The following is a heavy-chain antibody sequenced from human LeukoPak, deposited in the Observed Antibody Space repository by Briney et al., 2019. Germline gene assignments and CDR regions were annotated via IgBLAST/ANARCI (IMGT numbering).Heavy chain of an antibody. D-gene: IGHD5-18*01. V-gene: IGHV4-4*02. Sequence: PSGTLSLTCAVSGGSISSSNWWSWVRQPPGKGLEWIGEIYHSGSTNYNPSLKSRVTISVDKSKNQFSLKLSSVTAADTAVYYCARHHAGTYSYGYGDAFDIWGQGTMVTVSS. J-gene: IGHJ3*02. CDR3: ARHHAGTYSYGYGDAFDI. CDR1: GGSISSSNW. CDR2: IYHSGST.